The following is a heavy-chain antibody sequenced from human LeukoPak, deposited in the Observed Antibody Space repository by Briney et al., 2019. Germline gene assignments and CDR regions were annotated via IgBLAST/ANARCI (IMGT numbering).Heavy chain of an antibody. V-gene: IGHV4-59*08. Sequence: SETLSLTCTVSGGSISSYYWRGIRQPPGKGLEGIGYIYYSGSTNYNHSLKSRVTISVDTSKPQISLKLSSMTAEDTAVYYCARLRCSGGSCGIDYWGQGTLVTVS. D-gene: IGHD2-15*01. CDR2: IYYSGST. CDR3: ARLRCSGGSCGIDY. CDR1: GGSISSYY. J-gene: IGHJ4*02.